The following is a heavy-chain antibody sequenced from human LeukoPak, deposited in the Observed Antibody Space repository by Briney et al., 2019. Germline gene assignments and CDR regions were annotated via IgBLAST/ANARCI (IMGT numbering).Heavy chain of an antibody. V-gene: IGHV3-23*01. CDR2: ISGSGGST. Sequence: GRSLTLSCAASGFTFSSYAMHWVRQAPGKGLEWVSAISGSGGSTYYADSVKGRFTISRDNSKNTLYLQMNSLRAEDTAVYYCAKVYGSGSLVFRKRAYYFDYWGQGTLVTVSS. CDR1: GFTFSSYA. D-gene: IGHD3-10*01. J-gene: IGHJ4*02. CDR3: AKVYGSGSLVFRKRAYYFDY.